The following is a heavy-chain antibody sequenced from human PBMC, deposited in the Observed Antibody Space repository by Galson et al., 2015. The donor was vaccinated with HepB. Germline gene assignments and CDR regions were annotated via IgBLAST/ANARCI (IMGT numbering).Heavy chain of an antibody. CDR3: AKDYYDSSGYGVGEAFDI. Sequence: SLRLSCAASGFTFSSYAMSWVHQAPGKGLEWVSAISGSGGSTYYADSVKGRFTISRDNSKNTLYLQMNSLRAEDTAVYYCAKDYYDSSGYGVGEAFDIWGQGTMVTVSS. CDR1: GFTFSSYA. V-gene: IGHV3-23*01. CDR2: ISGSGGST. D-gene: IGHD3-22*01. J-gene: IGHJ3*02.